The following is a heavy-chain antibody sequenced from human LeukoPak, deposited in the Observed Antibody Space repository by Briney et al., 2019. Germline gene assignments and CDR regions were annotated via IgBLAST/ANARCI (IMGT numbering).Heavy chain of an antibody. V-gene: IGHV1-69*13. J-gene: IGHJ4*02. CDR3: AREAIGYSYGPGY. Sequence: SVKVSCKASGGTFSSYAISWVRQAPGQELEWMGGIIPIFGTANYAQKFQGRVTITADESTSTAYMELSSLRSKDTAVYYCAREAIGYSYGPGYWGQGTLVTVSS. D-gene: IGHD5-18*01. CDR2: IIPIFGTA. CDR1: GGTFSSYA.